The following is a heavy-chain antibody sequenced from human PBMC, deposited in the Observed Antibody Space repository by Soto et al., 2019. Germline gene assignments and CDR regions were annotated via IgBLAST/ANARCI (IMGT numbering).Heavy chain of an antibody. D-gene: IGHD3-22*01. CDR1: GDSMRSYY. J-gene: IGHJ4*02. Sequence: SETLSLTCTVSGDSMRSYYWSWMRQAPGKGLEWIGYIYYTGSPKYNPSLKSRVTISVDTSKNQFSLKLSSVTAADTAVYYCAIGKTYYYDSSGYHFDYWGQGTLVTVS. CDR2: IYYTGSP. CDR3: AIGKTYYYDSSGYHFDY. V-gene: IGHV4-59*01.